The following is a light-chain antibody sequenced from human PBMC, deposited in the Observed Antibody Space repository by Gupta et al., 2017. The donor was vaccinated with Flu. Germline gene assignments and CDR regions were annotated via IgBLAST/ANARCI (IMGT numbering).Light chain of an antibody. Sequence: DVHLTQSPSFLSASVGDRITITCRASQGISTFLAWYQQTPGTAPKLLIYAASTLQIGVPSRFSGSGSGTXFSLTIXSLQPEDFATYYCQQLNSYPHTFGXGTKVEV. V-gene: IGKV1-9*01. J-gene: IGKJ1*01. CDR1: QGISTF. CDR3: QQLNSYPHT. CDR2: AAS.